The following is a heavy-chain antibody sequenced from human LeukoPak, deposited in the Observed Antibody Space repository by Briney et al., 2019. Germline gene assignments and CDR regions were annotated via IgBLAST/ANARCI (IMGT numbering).Heavy chain of an antibody. V-gene: IGHV1-69*06. D-gene: IGHD6-13*01. CDR2: IIPIFGTA. J-gene: IGHJ4*02. CDR3: ATSQRSYSSSWLPPHYFDY. Sequence: ASVKVSCKASGGTFSSYAISWVRQAPGQGLEWMGGIIPIFGTANYAQKFQGRVTMTEDTSTDTAYMELSSLRSEDTAVYYCATSQRSYSSSWLPPHYFDYWGQGTLVTVSS. CDR1: GGTFSSYA.